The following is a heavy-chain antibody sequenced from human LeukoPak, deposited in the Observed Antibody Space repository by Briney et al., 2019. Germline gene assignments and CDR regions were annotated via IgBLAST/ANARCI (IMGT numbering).Heavy chain of an antibody. CDR3: AKDSNDAVDY. V-gene: IGHV3-30*02. CDR1: GFTFSSYG. D-gene: IGHD1-1*01. J-gene: IGHJ4*02. CDR2: IRYGGSNK. Sequence: GGSLRLSCAASGFTFSSYGMHWVRQAPGKGLEWVAFIRYGGSNKYYADSVKGRFTISRDNSKNTLYLQMNSLRAEDTAVYYCAKDSNDAVDYWGQGTLVTVSS.